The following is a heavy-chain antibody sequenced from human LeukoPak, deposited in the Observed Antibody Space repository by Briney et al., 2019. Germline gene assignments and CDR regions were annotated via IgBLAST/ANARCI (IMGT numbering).Heavy chain of an antibody. J-gene: IGHJ4*02. CDR3: AKGYDSSLNYFDY. D-gene: IGHD3-22*01. V-gene: IGHV3-9*03. CDR2: ISWNSGSI. Sequence: GGSLRLSCAASGFTFDDYAMHWVRQAPGKGLEWVSGISWNSGSIAYADSVKGRFTISRDNAKNSLYLQMNSLRAEDMALYYCAKGYDSSLNYFDYWGQGTLVTVSS. CDR1: GFTFDDYA.